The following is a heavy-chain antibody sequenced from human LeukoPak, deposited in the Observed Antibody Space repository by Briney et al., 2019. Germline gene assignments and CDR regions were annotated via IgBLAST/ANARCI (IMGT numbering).Heavy chain of an antibody. CDR3: AKDRGYITYYFDY. CDR1: GFTFSSYA. Sequence: QPGGSLRLSCAASGFTFSSYAMHWVRQAPGKGLDWVAVISYDGSNKYYADSVKGRFTISRDTSKNTLNLQMNSLRAEDTAVYYCAKDRGYITYYFDYWGQGTLVTVSS. J-gene: IGHJ4*02. V-gene: IGHV3-30*04. D-gene: IGHD3-10*01. CDR2: ISYDGSNK.